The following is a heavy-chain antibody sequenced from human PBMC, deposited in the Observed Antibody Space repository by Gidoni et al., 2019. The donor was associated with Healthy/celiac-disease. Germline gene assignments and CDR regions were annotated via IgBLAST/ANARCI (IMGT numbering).Heavy chain of an antibody. Sequence: QVQLQQWGAGLLKPSETLSLTCAVYGGPFSGYYWSWIRQPPGKGLEWIGEINHSGSTNYNPSLKSRVTISVDTSKNQFSLKLSSVTAADTAVYYCARRGIGYCSSTSCPYYFDYWGQGTLVTVSS. CDR2: INHSGST. V-gene: IGHV4-34*01. CDR1: GGPFSGYY. D-gene: IGHD2-2*01. J-gene: IGHJ4*02. CDR3: ARRGIGYCSSTSCPYYFDY.